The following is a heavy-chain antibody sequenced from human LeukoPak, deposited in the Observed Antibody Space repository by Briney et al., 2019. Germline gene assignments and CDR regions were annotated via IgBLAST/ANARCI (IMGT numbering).Heavy chain of an antibody. Sequence: GSLRLSCAASGFTFSSYGMHWVRQAPGKGLEWVAVIWYDGSDKYYADSVKGRFTISRDNSKNTLYLQMNSLRAEDTAMYYCATDQGIYWGQGILVSVSS. V-gene: IGHV3-33*01. J-gene: IGHJ4*02. CDR1: GFTFSSYG. CDR2: IWYDGSDK. CDR3: ATDQGIY.